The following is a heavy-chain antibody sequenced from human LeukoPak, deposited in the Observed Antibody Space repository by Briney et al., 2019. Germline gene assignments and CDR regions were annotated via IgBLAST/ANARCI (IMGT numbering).Heavy chain of an antibody. V-gene: IGHV4-61*01. J-gene: IGHJ4*02. CDR2: IYYSGST. CDR3: ARYGLAYTYDF. CDR1: GGSVSSGSYY. Sequence: SETPSLTCTVSGGSVSSGSYYWSWIRQPPGKGLEWIGYIYYSGSTNYNPSLKSRVTISVDTSKNQFSLKLSSATAADTAVYYCARYGLAYTYDFWGQGTLVTVSS. D-gene: IGHD3-16*01.